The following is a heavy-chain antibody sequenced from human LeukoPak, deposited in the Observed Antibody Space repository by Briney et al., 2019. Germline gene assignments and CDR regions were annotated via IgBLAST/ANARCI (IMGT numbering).Heavy chain of an antibody. Sequence: GGSLRLSCAASGFTFSSYAMHWVRQAPGKGLEWVAVISYDGSNKYYADSVKGRFTISRDNSKNTLYLQMNSLRAEDTAVYYCAREIVVVPAADSAAFDIWGQGTMVTVSS. J-gene: IGHJ3*02. D-gene: IGHD2-2*01. CDR3: AREIVVVPAADSAAFDI. V-gene: IGHV3-30-3*01. CDR1: GFTFSSYA. CDR2: ISYDGSNK.